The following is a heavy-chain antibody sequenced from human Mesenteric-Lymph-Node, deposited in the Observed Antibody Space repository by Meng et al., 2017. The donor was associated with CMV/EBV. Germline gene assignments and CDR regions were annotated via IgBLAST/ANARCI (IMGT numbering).Heavy chain of an antibody. D-gene: IGHD2-2*01. Sequence: ASVKVSCKASGYTFTSYGISWVRQAPGQGLEWMGWISAYNGNTNYAQKLQGRVTMTTDTSTSTAYMELRSLRSDDTAVYYCANLKGIVVVPAATDAFDIWGQGTMVTVSS. V-gene: IGHV1-18*01. CDR1: GYTFTSYG. J-gene: IGHJ3*02. CDR3: ANLKGIVVVPAATDAFDI. CDR2: ISAYNGNT.